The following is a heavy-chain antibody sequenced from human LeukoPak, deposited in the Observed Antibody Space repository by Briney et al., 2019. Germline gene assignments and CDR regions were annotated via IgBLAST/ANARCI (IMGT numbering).Heavy chain of an antibody. J-gene: IGHJ6*03. CDR3: ARTGGSVYFYYYMDV. Sequence: SVTLSLTCTGSTVSICNNHWIWLPQPPGKGRVGIVYIYYSGSTNYNPSLKSRVTISVDTSKNQLSLKLSSVTAADTAVYYCARTGGSVYFYYYMDVWGKGTTVTVSS. CDR2: IYYSGST. D-gene: IGHD1-26*01. V-gene: IGHV4-59*12. CDR1: TVSICNNH.